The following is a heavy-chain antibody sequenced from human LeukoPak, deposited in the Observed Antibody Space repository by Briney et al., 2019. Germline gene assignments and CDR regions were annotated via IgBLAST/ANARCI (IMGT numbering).Heavy chain of an antibody. Sequence: PSETLSLTCAVYGGSFSGYYWSWIRQPPGKGLEWIGEINHSGSTNYNPSLKSRVTISVDTSKNQFSLKLSSVTAAGTAVYYCAGVGDNWFDPWGQGTLVTVSS. CDR2: INHSGST. CDR1: GGSFSGYY. CDR3: AGVGDNWFDP. V-gene: IGHV4-34*01. J-gene: IGHJ5*02.